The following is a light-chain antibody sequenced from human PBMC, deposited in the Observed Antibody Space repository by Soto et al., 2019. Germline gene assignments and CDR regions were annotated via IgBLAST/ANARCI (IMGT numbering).Light chain of an antibody. J-gene: IGKJ3*01. V-gene: IGKV3-20*01. CDR1: QSVSRSY. CDR3: QQYGGSPIT. CDR2: GAS. Sequence: EIVLTQSPGTLSLSPGERATLSCRASQSVSRSYLAWYQQKPGQAPRLLIYGASNRATGIPDRFSGSGSGTDFTLTISRLEPEDVAVYYCQQYGGSPITFGPGTKVDIK.